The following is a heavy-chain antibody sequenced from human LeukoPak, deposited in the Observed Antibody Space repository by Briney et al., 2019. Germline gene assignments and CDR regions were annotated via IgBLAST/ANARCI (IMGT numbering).Heavy chain of an antibody. V-gene: IGHV3-30*18. Sequence: GGSLRLSCAASGFTFSSYGMHWVRQAPGRGLEWVAVISYDGSNKYYADSMKGRFTISRDNSKNTLYLQMNSLRAEDTAVYYCAKIPPPFDYWGQGTLVTVSS. J-gene: IGHJ4*02. CDR2: ISYDGSNK. CDR1: GFTFSSYG. CDR3: AKIPPPFDY.